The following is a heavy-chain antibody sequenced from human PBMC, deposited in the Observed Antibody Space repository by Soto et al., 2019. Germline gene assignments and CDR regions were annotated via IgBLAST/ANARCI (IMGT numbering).Heavy chain of an antibody. J-gene: IGHJ5*02. CDR3: ARRYSYGKLS. V-gene: IGHV4-39*01. CDR2: IYYSGST. CDR1: GGSISSGSYY. D-gene: IGHD5-18*01. Sequence: SETLSLTCTVSGGSISSGSYYWGWIRQPPGKGLEWIGSIYYSGSTYYNPSLKSRVTISVDTSKNQFSLKLSSFTAADTAVYYCARRYSYGKLSWGQGTLVTVSS.